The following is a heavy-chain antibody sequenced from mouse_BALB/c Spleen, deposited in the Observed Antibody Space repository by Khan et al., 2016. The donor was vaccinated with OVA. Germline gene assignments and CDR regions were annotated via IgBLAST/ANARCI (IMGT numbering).Heavy chain of an antibody. J-gene: IGHJ3*01. CDR3: AREWAAWFPY. CDR2: IYPGSDNT. Sequence: QVQLQQSGAQLARPGASVRLSCKASGYTFTDYYINWMRQRTGEGLEWIGEIYPGSDNTYYNEKFKDRVTLTADKSSSTAYMHLSSLTSEDSAVYFCAREWAAWFPYWGQGTLVTVSA. CDR1: GYTFTDYY. V-gene: IGHV1-77*01.